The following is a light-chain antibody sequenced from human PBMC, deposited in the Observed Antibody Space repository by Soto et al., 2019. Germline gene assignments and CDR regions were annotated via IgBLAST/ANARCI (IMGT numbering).Light chain of an antibody. CDR2: GAS. J-gene: IGKJ1*01. CDR1: QSVGSN. CDR3: QQYNNWPPDRT. Sequence: EIVMTQSPATLSVSPGERATLSCRASQSVGSNLAWYQQQPDQAPRLLIYGASTRATGIPARFSGSGSGTEFTLTISSLQSEDFAIYFCQQYNNWPPDRTFGQGTKVEIK. V-gene: IGKV3-15*01.